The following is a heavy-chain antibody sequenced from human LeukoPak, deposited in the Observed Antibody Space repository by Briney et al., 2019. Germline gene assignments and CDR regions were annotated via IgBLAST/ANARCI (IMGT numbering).Heavy chain of an antibody. V-gene: IGHV4-59*01. CDR3: ARESYCSGGSCYEEGAFDI. CDR2: IYYSGST. CDR1: GGSISSSY. J-gene: IGHJ3*02. D-gene: IGHD2-15*01. Sequence: SETLSLTCTVSGGSISSSYWSWIRQPPGKGLERIGYIYYSGSTNYNPSLKRRVTISVDTSKNQFSLKLSSVTAADTAVYYCARESYCSGGSCYEEGAFDIWGQGTMVTVSS.